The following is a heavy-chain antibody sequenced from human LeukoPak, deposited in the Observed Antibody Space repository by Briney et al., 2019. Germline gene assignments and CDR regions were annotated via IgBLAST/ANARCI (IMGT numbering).Heavy chain of an antibody. V-gene: IGHV4-31*03. CDR1: GVSISSGGYY. J-gene: IGHJ4*02. CDR3: ARDRDYGSGSYYDY. D-gene: IGHD3-10*01. Sequence: SETLSLTCTVSGVSISSGGYYWSWIRQHPGKGLEWIGYIYYSGSTYYNPSLKSRVTISVDTSKNEFSLKLSSVTAADTAVYYCARDRDYGSGSYYDYWGQGTLVTVSS. CDR2: IYYSGST.